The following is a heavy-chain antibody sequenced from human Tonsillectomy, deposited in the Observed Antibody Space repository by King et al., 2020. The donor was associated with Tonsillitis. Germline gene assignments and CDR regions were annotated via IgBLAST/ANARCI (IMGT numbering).Heavy chain of an antibody. CDR3: ARDKDYYESSVYLLNAFDV. Sequence: TLKESGPTLVKPTQTLTLTCTFSGFSLSTHGVGVGWIRQPPGKALEWLALIYWDDDKRYNPSLKDRLTITKDTSNNQVVLTMTTMDPVDTGTYFCARDKDYYESSVYLLNAFDVWGQGTMVTVSS. D-gene: IGHD3-22*01. J-gene: IGHJ3*01. CDR1: GFSLSTHGVG. V-gene: IGHV2-5*02. CDR2: IYWDDDK.